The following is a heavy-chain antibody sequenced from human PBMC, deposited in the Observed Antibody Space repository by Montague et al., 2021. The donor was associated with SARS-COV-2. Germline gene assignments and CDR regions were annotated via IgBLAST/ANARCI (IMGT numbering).Heavy chain of an antibody. CDR1: GFTFSDYY. Sequence: SLRLSCAASGFTFSDYYMSWIRQAPGKGLEWVSYISSSGSTIYYADSVKGRFTISRDNAKNSLYLQMNSLRAEDTAVYYCAREFSPIYDILTGYYRSCAFDIWGQGTMGTVSS. V-gene: IGHV3-11*01. CDR3: AREFSPIYDILTGYYRSCAFDI. D-gene: IGHD3-9*01. CDR2: ISSSGSTI. J-gene: IGHJ3*02.